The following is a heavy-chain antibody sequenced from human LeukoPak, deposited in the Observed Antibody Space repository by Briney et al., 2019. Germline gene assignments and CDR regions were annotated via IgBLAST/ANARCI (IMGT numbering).Heavy chain of an antibody. CDR1: GYTFTSYY. CDR2: INPSGGSS. J-gene: IGHJ3*02. D-gene: IGHD2-2*01. V-gene: IGHV1-46*03. CDR3: AREGADCSSTSCLAFDI. Sequence: VKVSCKASGYTFTSYYMHWMRQAPGHGHERMGIINPSGGSSSYAQKFQGRATMTRGTFSSTVYMELSSLRCEDTVVYYCAREGADCSSTSCLAFDIWGQGTMVTVSS.